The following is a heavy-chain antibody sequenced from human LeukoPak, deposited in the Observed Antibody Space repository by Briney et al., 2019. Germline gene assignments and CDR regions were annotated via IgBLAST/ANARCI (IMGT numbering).Heavy chain of an antibody. CDR2: ISSSTSYI. J-gene: IGHJ4*02. CDR1: GFTFSDCY. CDR3: ARDGHASGTYFDY. Sequence: TAGGSLRLSCAASGFTFSDCYMSWIRQAPGKGLEWVSSISSSTSYIYYVDSVKGRFTISRDNAKNSLYLQMNSLRAEDTAVYYCARDGHASGTYFDYWGQGTLVTVSS. V-gene: IGHV3-11*06. D-gene: IGHD3-10*01.